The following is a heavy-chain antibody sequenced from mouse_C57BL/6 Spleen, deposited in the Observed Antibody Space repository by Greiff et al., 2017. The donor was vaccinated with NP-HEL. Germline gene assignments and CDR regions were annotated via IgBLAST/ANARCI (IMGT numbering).Heavy chain of an antibody. CDR2: INPSSGYT. CDR3: AINYDRPDYYAMDY. Sequence: QVQLQQSGAELARPGASVKMSCKASGYTFTSYTMHWVKQRPGQGLEWIGYINPSSGYTKYNQKFKDKATLTADKSSSTAYMQLSSLTSEDSAVYYCAINYDRPDYYAMDYWGQGTSVTVSS. J-gene: IGHJ4*01. D-gene: IGHD2-4*01. CDR1: GYTFTSYT. V-gene: IGHV1-4*01.